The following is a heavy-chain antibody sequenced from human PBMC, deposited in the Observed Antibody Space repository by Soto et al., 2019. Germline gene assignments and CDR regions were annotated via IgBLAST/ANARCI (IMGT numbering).Heavy chain of an antibody. CDR1: GGTFSSYA. V-gene: IGHV1-2*04. Sequence: GASVKVSCKASGGTFSSYAISWVRQAPGQGLEWMGWINPNSGGTNYAQKFQGWVTMTRDTSISTAYMELSRLRSDDTAVYYCAKGRVTTKGYFDYWGQGTLVTVSS. CDR2: INPNSGGT. CDR3: AKGRVTTKGYFDY. J-gene: IGHJ4*02. D-gene: IGHD4-17*01.